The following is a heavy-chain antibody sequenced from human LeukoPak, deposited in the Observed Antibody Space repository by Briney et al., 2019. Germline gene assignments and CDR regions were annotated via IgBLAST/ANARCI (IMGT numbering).Heavy chain of an antibody. D-gene: IGHD1-1*01. CDR3: ARDSPRTGGGGSHFDY. CDR1: GFTVGTNC. J-gene: IGHJ4*02. Sequence: PGGSLRLSCAASGFTVGTNCVNWVRQAPGKGLMWVSVICSGGTTYYADSVKGRFTVPTDNSKNTLYLQMNSLRPEDTAVYYCARDSPRTGGGGSHFDYWGQGALVTVSS. V-gene: IGHV3-66*01. CDR2: ICSGGTT.